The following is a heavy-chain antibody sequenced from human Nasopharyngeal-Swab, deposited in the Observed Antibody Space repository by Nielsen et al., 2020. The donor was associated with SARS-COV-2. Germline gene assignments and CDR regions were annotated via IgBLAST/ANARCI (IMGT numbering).Heavy chain of an antibody. CDR3: AGYDILTGSMDV. Sequence: SVRALCGGCRGLVTSLGIGWVRPAPGQGLEWMGWISAYNGNTNYAQKLQGRVTMTTDTSTSTAYMELRSLRSDDTAVYYCAGYDILTGSMDVWGQGTTVTVSS. J-gene: IGHJ6*02. D-gene: IGHD3-9*01. CDR2: ISAYNGNT. CDR1: RGLVTSLG. V-gene: IGHV1-18*01.